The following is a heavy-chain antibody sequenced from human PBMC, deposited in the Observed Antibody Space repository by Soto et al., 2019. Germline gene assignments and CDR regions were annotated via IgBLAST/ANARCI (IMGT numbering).Heavy chain of an antibody. CDR2: IYYSGST. D-gene: IGHD2-15*01. CDR1: GGSISSSSYY. CDR3: VNCSGGSCYQI. V-gene: IGHV4-39*01. J-gene: IGHJ4*02. Sequence: QLQLQESGPGLVKPSETLSLTCTVSGGSISSSSYYWGWIRQPPGKGLEWIGSIYYSGSTYYNPSHKSRVTISVDTSKNQFSLKLSSVTAADTAVYYCVNCSGGSCYQIWGQGTLVTVSS.